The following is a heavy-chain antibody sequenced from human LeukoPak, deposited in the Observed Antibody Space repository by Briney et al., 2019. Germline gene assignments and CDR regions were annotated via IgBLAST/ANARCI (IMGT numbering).Heavy chain of an antibody. CDR3: ARVPRSDGTSRCYYYYMDV. V-gene: IGHV4-59*01. Sequence: PSETLSLTRAVSGGSISYYYWSWIPQPPGKGLEWSGYIYYSGSTNYTPSLQSRVTISVDTSKNQFSLKLSSVTAADTAVYYCARVPRSDGTSRCYYYYMDVWGKGTTVTISS. D-gene: IGHD5-24*01. CDR2: IYYSGST. CDR1: GGSISYYY. J-gene: IGHJ6*03.